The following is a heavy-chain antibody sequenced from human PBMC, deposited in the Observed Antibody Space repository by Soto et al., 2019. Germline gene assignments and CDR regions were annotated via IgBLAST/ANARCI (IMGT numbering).Heavy chain of an antibody. V-gene: IGHV3-15*01. CDR2: IKSKTDGGTT. CDR3: STVAQFSWYMDV. D-gene: IGHD4-4*01. J-gene: IGHJ6*03. Sequence: GGSLRLSCTASGFTFSNAWMSWVRQAPGKGLEWVGRIKSKTDGGTTDYAAPVKGRFTISRDDSKNTLYLQMNSLKTEDTAVYYCSTVAQFSWYMDVWGKGTTVTVSS. CDR1: GFTFSNAW.